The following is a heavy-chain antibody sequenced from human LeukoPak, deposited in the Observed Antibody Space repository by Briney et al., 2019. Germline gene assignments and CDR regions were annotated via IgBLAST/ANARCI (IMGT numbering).Heavy chain of an antibody. V-gene: IGHV3-43*01. Sequence: GGSLRLSCAASGFTFEDYTMPWVRQAPGKGLEWVSLISWDGGSTYYADSVKGRFTISRDNSKNSLYLQMNSLRTEDTALYYCAKGGPGITFGGVQFDYWGLGTLVTVSS. CDR3: AKGGPGITFGGVQFDY. CDR1: GFTFEDYT. CDR2: ISWDGGST. D-gene: IGHD3-16*01. J-gene: IGHJ4*02.